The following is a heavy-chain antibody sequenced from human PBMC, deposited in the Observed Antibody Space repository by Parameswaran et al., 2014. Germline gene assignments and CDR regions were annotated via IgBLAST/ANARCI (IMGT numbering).Heavy chain of an antibody. J-gene: IGHJ5*02. V-gene: IGHV4-39*07. CDR3: ARDVLYSGSWYTGGNWFDP. Sequence: VRQAPGKGLEWIGSIYYSGSTYYNPSLKSRVTISVDTSKNQFSLKLSSVTAADTAVYYCARDVLYSGSWYTGGNWFDPWGQGTLVTVSS. D-gene: IGHD6-13*01. CDR2: IYYSGST.